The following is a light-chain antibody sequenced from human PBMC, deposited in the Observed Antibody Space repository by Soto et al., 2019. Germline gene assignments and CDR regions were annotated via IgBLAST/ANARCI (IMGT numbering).Light chain of an antibody. CDR1: QSLSSY. J-gene: IGKJ5*01. V-gene: IGKV3-11*01. Sequence: IVLTQSPATLSLSPGERATLSCRASQSLSSYLAWYKQKPGQAPRLLIYDASNRATGIPARFSGSGSGTEFTLTITSLQPEDFAVYFCQQRSNWPITFGQGTRLEI. CDR3: QQRSNWPIT. CDR2: DAS.